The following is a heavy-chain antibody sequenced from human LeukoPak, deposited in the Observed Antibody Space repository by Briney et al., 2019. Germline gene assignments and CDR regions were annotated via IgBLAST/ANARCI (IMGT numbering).Heavy chain of an antibody. CDR1: GFTFGDYA. V-gene: IGHV3-49*04. Sequence: GGSLRLSCTASGFTFGDYAMSWVRQAPGKGLEWVGFIRSKAYGGTTEYAASVKARFTISRDDSKSIAYLQMNSLKTEDTAVYYCTRDGYYDILTGSDYWGQGTLVTVSS. CDR3: TRDGYYDILTGSDY. CDR2: IRSKAYGGTT. J-gene: IGHJ4*02. D-gene: IGHD3-9*01.